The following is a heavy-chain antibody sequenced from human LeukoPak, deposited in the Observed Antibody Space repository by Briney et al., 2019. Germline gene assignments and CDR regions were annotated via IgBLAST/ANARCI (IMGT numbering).Heavy chain of an antibody. CDR3: ATDKRYAFDY. CDR2: IRTTAEGAKYA. V-gene: IGHV3-48*02. CDR1: GFIFTDYP. D-gene: IGHD3-9*01. Sequence: GGSLRLSCATSGFIFTDYPMNWVRQAPGKGLEWISNIRTTAEGAKYAYYADSVKGRVTISRDDGKNTLYLHMNSLRDDDTAVYYCATDKRYAFDYWGQGILVTVSS. J-gene: IGHJ4*02.